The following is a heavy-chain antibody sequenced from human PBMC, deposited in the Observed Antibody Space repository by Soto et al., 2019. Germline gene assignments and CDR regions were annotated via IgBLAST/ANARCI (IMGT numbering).Heavy chain of an antibody. V-gene: IGHV1-18*01. CDR3: ARDRGKMARVFSAGDY. D-gene: IGHD5-12*01. J-gene: IGHJ4*02. CDR2: IRVSNDDT. Sequence: QVQLVQSGPEVKKPGASVKVSCKTSGYTFSTYVVTWVRQVPGQGLEWMGWIRVSNDDTNYAEKFQNRITMTTDTSTTTVHMELRSLTPDDTGVYYCARDRGKMARVFSAGDYWGQGTLVTVSS. CDR1: GYTFSTYV.